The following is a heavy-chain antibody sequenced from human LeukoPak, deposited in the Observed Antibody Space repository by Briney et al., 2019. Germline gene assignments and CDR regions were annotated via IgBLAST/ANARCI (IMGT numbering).Heavy chain of an antibody. CDR1: GFTFNDYA. V-gene: IGHV3-21*01. D-gene: IGHD2-15*01. CDR2: ISRTSAYI. CDR3: ARDERRYCSDSNCYPGDY. Sequence: GGSLRLSCAASGFTFNDYAMKWVRQAPGKGLEWVAAISRTSAYIYYSDSLKGRFTISRDNAKNSVYIQIDSLRAEDTAIYYCARDERRYCSDSNCYPGDYWGQGTLVTVSS. J-gene: IGHJ4*02.